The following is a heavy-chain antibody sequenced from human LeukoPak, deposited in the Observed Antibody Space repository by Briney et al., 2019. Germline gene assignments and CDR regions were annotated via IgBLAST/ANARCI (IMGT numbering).Heavy chain of an antibody. D-gene: IGHD3-3*01. V-gene: IGHV4-59*01. Sequence: SETLSLTCTVSGASINSYYWNWIRQPPGKGLEWIGYVSNSGSTNYNPSLKSRVTISVDTSKNQISLTLTSVTAADTGVYYCARDPGSHITPLGVVSYGWFDPWGQGTLVTVSS. CDR3: ARDPGSHITPLGVVSYGWFDP. CDR2: VSNSGST. J-gene: IGHJ5*02. CDR1: GASINSYY.